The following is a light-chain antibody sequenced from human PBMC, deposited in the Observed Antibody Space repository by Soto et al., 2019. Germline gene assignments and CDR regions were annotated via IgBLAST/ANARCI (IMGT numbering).Light chain of an antibody. CDR3: QHYNRYSEA. CDR2: KAS. J-gene: IGKJ1*01. V-gene: IGKV1-5*03. Sequence: DIQMTQSPSTLSGSVGDRVTITCRASQTISSWWAWYQQKPGKAPKLLIYKASTLKSGVPSRFSGSGSGTEFTLSISRLQPDDFATYNCQHYNRYSEAFGPGTKVELK. CDR1: QTISSW.